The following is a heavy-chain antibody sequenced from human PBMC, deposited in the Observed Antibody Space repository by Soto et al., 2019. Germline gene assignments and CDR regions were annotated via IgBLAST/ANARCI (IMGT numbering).Heavy chain of an antibody. Sequence: SETLSLTCTVSGGSISSSSYYWGWIRQPPGKGLEWIGSIYYSGSTYYNPSLKSRVTISVDTSKNQFSLKLSSVTAADTAVYYCARRLGIVVVPAVPTGNWFDPWGQGTLVTVSS. J-gene: IGHJ5*02. CDR3: ARRLGIVVVPAVPTGNWFDP. CDR2: IYYSGST. D-gene: IGHD2-2*03. V-gene: IGHV4-39*01. CDR1: GGSISSSSYY.